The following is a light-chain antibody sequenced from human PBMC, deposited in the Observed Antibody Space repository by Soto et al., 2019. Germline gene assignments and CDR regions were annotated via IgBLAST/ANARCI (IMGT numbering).Light chain of an antibody. J-gene: IGLJ2*01. Sequence: QSVLTQPPSVSGAPGQRVTISCTGSSSNVGAGYDVHWYQQIPGTAPRVLIYGNSNRPSGVPDRFSGSKSGTSASLAITGLQAEDDADYYCQSHDSSLSSLVFGGGTKLTVL. CDR2: GNS. CDR3: QSHDSSLSSLV. V-gene: IGLV1-40*01. CDR1: SSNVGAGYD.